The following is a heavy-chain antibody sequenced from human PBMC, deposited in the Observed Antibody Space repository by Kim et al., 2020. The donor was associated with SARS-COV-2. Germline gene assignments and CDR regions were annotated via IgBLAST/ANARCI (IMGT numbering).Heavy chain of an antibody. CDR1: GYTFTNNH. CDR3: VRDLANSWTFDL. V-gene: IGHV1-46*01. Sequence: ASVKVSCKASGYTFTNNHIHWVRQAPGQGLAWMAIISPRGEDVRNAEDFQGRVTVTSDTPTTTVYMELSRLRSEDTAIYYCVRDLANSWTFDLWGQGTMVTVSS. CDR2: ISPRGEDV. J-gene: IGHJ3*01.